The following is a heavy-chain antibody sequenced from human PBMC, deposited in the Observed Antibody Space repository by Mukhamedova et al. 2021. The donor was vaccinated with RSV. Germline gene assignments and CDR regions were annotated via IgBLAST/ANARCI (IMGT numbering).Heavy chain of an antibody. D-gene: IGHD6-13*01. CDR3: ARVKRSSRDPYYYMDV. Sequence: TNYAQKLQGRVTMTTDTSTSTAYMELRSLRSDDTAVYYGARVKRSSRDPYYYMDVWGQGTTVTVSS. V-gene: IGHV1-18*01. CDR2: T. J-gene: IGHJ6*03.